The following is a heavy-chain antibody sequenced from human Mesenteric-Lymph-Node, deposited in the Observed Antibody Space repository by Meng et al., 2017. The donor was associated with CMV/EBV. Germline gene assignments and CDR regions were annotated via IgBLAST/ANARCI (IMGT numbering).Heavy chain of an antibody. V-gene: IGHV3-20*01. Sequence: GGSLRLSCAASGFTFDDYGMSWVRQAPGKGLEWVSGINWNGGSTGCADSVKGRFTISRDNAKNSLYLQMNSLRAEDTASYHCARVYSSGYYGAFDIWGQGTMVTVSS. J-gene: IGHJ3*02. D-gene: IGHD3-22*01. CDR1: GFTFDDYG. CDR3: ARVYSSGYYGAFDI. CDR2: INWNGGST.